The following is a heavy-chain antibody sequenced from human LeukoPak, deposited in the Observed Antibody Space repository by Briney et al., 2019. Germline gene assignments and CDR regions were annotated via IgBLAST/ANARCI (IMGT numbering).Heavy chain of an antibody. CDR3: AKYAPVTMIVSFG. Sequence: GGSLRLSCAASGFTFSSYNMNWVRQAPGKGLEWVAFIRYDGSNKYYADSVKGRFTISRDNSKNTLYLQMNSLRVEDTAVYYCAKYAPVTMIVSFGWGQGTLVTVSS. V-gene: IGHV3-30*02. D-gene: IGHD3-22*01. CDR2: IRYDGSNK. CDR1: GFTFSSYN. J-gene: IGHJ4*02.